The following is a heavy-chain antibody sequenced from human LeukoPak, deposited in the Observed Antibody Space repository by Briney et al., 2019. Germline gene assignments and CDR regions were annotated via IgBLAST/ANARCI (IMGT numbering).Heavy chain of an antibody. J-gene: IGHJ3*02. CDR1: GGSFSGYY. D-gene: IGHD3-10*01. V-gene: IGHV4-34*01. CDR2: INHSGSI. Sequence: PSETLSLTCAVYGGSFSGYYWSWIRQPPGKGLEWIGEINHSGSINYNPSLKSRVTMSVDTSKNQFSLKLSSVTAADTAVYYCARVVYYGSGSYYKGAFDIWGQGTMVTVSS. CDR3: ARVVYYGSGSYYKGAFDI.